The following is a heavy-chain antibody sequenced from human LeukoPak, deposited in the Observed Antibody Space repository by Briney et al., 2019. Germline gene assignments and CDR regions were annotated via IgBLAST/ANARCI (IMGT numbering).Heavy chain of an antibody. CDR3: AKDRGDIVVVIVATFSFDN. Sequence: PGGSLRLSCAASGFTFSSYGMHWVRQAPGKGLEWVAVISYDGSNKYYADSVKGRFTVSRDNSKNTLYLQMSSLRAEDTAVYHCAKDRGDIVVVIVATFSFDNWGQGTLVTVSS. J-gene: IGHJ4*02. D-gene: IGHD2-15*01. CDR1: GFTFSSYG. V-gene: IGHV3-30*18. CDR2: ISYDGSNK.